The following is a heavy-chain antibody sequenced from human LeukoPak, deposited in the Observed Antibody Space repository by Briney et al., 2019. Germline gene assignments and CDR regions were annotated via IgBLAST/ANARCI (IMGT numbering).Heavy chain of an antibody. D-gene: IGHD4-17*01. CDR3: ARQTPTTDNWFDP. V-gene: IGHV4-39*01. CDR2: IYYSGGT. J-gene: IGHJ5*02. Sequence: SETLSLTCTVSGGSISSSSYFWGWIRQPPGKGLEWSGSIYYSGGTYYNPSLKSRVTISVDTSKNQFSLKLTSATAADTAVYYCARQTPTTDNWFDPWGQGTLVTVSS. CDR1: GGSISSSSYF.